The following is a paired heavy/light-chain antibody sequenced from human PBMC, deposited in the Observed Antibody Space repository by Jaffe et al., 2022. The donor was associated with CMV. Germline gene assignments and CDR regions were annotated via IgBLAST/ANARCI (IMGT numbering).Heavy chain of an antibody. CDR1: GGSIRDGAYY. V-gene: IGHV4-31*03. CDR3: ARVRRRAESSTIYCTQGVCSVVWFDS. D-gene: IGHD2-8*01. CDR2: MYYSGST. Sequence: QVQLQESGPGLVQPSQTLSLTCTVSGGSIRDGAYYWTWVRQHPGRGLEWIGYMYYSGSTYYNPSLRSRVTISMDKSKDQFSLKLSSVTVADTAKYYCARVRRRAESSTIYCTQGVCSVVWFDSWGQGILVTVAS. J-gene: IGHJ5*01.
Light chain of an antibody. CDR3: GTWDSGLTAVI. Sequence: QSVLTQPPSVSAAPGQKVTISCSGSSSNVGNNTVSWYQQLPGTAPRLLIYENTKRPSEIPDRFSGSKSGTSATLVITGLQTADEADYSCGTWDSGLTAVIFGGGTKLTVL. J-gene: IGLJ2*01. CDR2: ENT. V-gene: IGLV1-51*02. CDR1: SSNVGNNT.